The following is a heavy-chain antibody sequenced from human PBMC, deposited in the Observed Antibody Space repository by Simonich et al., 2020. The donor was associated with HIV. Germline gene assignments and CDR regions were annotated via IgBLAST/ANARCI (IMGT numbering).Heavy chain of an antibody. CDR3: ARVMQQQLDRYYYYGMDV. Sequence: QVQLQESGPGLVKPSETLSLTCAVSGYSISSGYYWGWIRQPPGKGLGGIGSIYHSGDTYYNPSLKSRVTISVDTSKNQFSLKLSSVTAADTAVYYCARVMQQQLDRYYYYGMDVWGQGTTVTVSS. V-gene: IGHV4-38-2*01. J-gene: IGHJ6*02. CDR1: GYSISSGYY. CDR2: IYHSGDT. D-gene: IGHD6-13*01.